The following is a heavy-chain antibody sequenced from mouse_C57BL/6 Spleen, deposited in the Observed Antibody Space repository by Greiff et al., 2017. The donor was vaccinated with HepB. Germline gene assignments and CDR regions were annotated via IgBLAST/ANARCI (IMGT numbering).Heavy chain of an antibody. J-gene: IGHJ3*01. CDR1: GYTFTSYW. Sequence: VQLQQPGAELVKPGASVKLSCKASGYTFTSYWMHWVKQRPGQGLEWIGMIHPNSGSTNYNEKFKSKATLTVDKSSSTAYMQLSSLTSEDSAVYYCARDGYYVRFAYWGQGTLVTVSA. CDR2: IHPNSGST. D-gene: IGHD2-3*01. CDR3: ARDGYYVRFAY. V-gene: IGHV1-64*01.